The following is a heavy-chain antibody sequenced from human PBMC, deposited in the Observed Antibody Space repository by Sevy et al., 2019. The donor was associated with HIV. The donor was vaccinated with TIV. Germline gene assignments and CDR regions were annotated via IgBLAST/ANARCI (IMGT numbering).Heavy chain of an antibody. D-gene: IGHD3-9*01. CDR1: GFTFNTYN. CDR3: TRCQSAYYDILS. Sequence: GGSLRLSCAASGFTFNTYNMNWVRQAPGKGLEWVSCISSSSSFIYYADSVKGRVTISRDNAKNSLDLQMNSLRAEETAVNYCTRCQSAYYDILSWGQGTLVTVSS. J-gene: IGHJ4*02. CDR2: ISSSSSFI. V-gene: IGHV3-21*01.